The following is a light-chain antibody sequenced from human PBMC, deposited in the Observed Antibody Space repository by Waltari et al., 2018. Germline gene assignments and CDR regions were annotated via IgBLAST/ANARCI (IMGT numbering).Light chain of an antibody. CDR3: SSFTTSTTGI. J-gene: IGLJ2*01. Sequence: SALTQPDSVSGSPGQSITISCSVISSDSGAYESVSGYQQNPGKAPKVIIYAVTSRPSGVSNRFSGSKSGSWASLTISGLQPEDEADYYCSSFTTSTTGIFGGGTRLTVL. V-gene: IGLV2-14*01. CDR2: AVT. CDR1: SSDSGAYES.